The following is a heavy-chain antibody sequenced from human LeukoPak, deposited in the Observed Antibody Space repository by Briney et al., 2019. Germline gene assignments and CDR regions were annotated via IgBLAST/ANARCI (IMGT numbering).Heavy chain of an antibody. CDR2: IYYSGST. CDR1: GGSISSSSYY. CDR3: SRQWRAGATYFDY. Sequence: SETLSLTCTVSGGSISSSSYYWGWIRQPPGKGLEWIGSIYYSGSTYYNPSLKSRVTISVDTSKNQFSLKLSSVTAADTAVYYCSRQWRAGATYFDYWGQGTLVTVSS. D-gene: IGHD1-26*01. J-gene: IGHJ4*02. V-gene: IGHV4-39*01.